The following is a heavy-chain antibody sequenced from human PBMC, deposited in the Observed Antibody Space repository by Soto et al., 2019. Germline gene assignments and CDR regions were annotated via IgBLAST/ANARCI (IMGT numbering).Heavy chain of an antibody. CDR3: AISQSYDFWSGYPYYYYGMDV. D-gene: IGHD3-3*01. CDR1: GGSVSSGSYY. V-gene: IGHV4-61*01. J-gene: IGHJ6*02. Sequence: SATRSLTCPVSGGSVSSGSYYWSWIRQPPGKGLEWIGYIYYSGSTNYNPSLKSRVTISVETSKNQFSLKLSSVTAADTAVYYCAISQSYDFWSGYPYYYYGMDVWGQGTTVTVS. CDR2: IYYSGST.